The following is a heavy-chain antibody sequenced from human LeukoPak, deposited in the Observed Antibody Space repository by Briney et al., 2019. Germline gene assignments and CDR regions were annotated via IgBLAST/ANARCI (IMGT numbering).Heavy chain of an antibody. J-gene: IGHJ4*02. CDR3: ATYRQVLLPFES. D-gene: IGHD2-8*02. Sequence: GGSLRLSCAASGFTFSSYSMNWVRQAPGKGLEWISYITPSSSSIYYADSVRGRFTTSRDNAKNSMYLQMNSLRAEDTAIYYCATYRQVLLPFESWGQGTLVTVSS. CDR1: GFTFSSYS. CDR2: ITPSSSSI. V-gene: IGHV3-48*01.